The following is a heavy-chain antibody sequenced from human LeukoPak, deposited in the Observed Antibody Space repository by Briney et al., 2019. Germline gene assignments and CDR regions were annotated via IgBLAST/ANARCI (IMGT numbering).Heavy chain of an antibody. V-gene: IGHV4-59*08. CDR2: IYYSGST. J-gene: IGHJ6*02. CDR1: GGSISSYY. D-gene: IGHD3-3*01. Sequence: SETLSLTCTVSGGSISSYYWSWIRQPPGKGLEWIGYIYYSGSTNYNPSLKSRVTISVDTSKNQFSLKLSSVTAADTAVYYCASTGITIFGVVNYYYGMDVWGQGTTVTVSS. CDR3: ASTGITIFGVVNYYYGMDV.